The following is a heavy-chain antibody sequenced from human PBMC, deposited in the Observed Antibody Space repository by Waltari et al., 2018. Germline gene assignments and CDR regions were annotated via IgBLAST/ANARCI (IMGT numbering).Heavy chain of an antibody. J-gene: IGHJ4*02. D-gene: IGHD3-3*01. CDR3: ARAKTIFGVVTRDYFDY. CDR1: GGSISSGGYY. V-gene: IGHV4-31*03. CDR2: IYYSGST. Sequence: QVQLQESGPGLVKPSQTLSLTCTVSGGSISSGGYYWSRIRQHPGKGLEWIGYIYYSGSTYYNPSLKSRVTISVDTSKNQFSLKLSSVTAADTAVYYCARAKTIFGVVTRDYFDYWGQGTLVTVSS.